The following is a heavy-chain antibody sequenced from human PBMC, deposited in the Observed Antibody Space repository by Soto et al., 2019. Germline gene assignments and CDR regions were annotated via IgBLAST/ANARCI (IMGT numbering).Heavy chain of an antibody. CDR1: GFTFSSYA. CDR2: ISGSGGST. V-gene: IGHV3-23*01. Sequence: GSLRLSCAASGFTFSSYAMSWVRQAPGKGLEWVSAISGSGGSTYYADSVKGRFTISRDNSKNTLYLQMNSLRAEDTAVYYCAKILYYYDSSGYYYDYWGQGTLVTVSS. D-gene: IGHD3-22*01. CDR3: AKILYYYDSSGYYYDY. J-gene: IGHJ4*02.